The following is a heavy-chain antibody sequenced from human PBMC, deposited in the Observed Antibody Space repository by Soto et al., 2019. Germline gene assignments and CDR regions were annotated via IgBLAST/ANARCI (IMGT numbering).Heavy chain of an antibody. V-gene: IGHV3-30*04. CDR2: ISSDGRTI. CDR3: ARGTGSGSFLIDY. CDR1: GFPFTSYA. J-gene: IGHJ4*02. Sequence: QVLLVESGGGVVQPGTSLTLSCAASGFPFTSYAMHWVRQTPEKGLQWLTIISSDGRTIHYVDSVKGRFTISRDNSKNTVYLQMNSLRADDTAVYYCARGTGSGSFLIDYWGQGTLVTVSS. D-gene: IGHD3-10*01.